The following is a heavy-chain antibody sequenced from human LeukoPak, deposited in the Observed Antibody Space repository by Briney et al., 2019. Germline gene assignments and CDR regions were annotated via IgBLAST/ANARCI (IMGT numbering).Heavy chain of an antibody. CDR2: IYTSGST. CDR3: ASNSYYDFWSGTLDY. J-gene: IGHJ4*02. Sequence: SQTLSLTCTVSGGSISSGSYYWSWIRQPAGKGLEWIGRIYTSGSTNYNPSLKSRVTMSVDTSKNQFSLKLSSVTAADTAVYYCASNSYYDFWSGTLDYWGQGTLVTVSS. D-gene: IGHD3-3*01. V-gene: IGHV4-61*02. CDR1: GGSISSGSYY.